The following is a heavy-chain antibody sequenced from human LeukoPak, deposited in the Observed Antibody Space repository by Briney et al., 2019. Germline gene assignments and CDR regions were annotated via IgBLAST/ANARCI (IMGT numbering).Heavy chain of an antibody. CDR3: TVDWVGYSSVPIDH. CDR2: IKSNTDGGTT. Sequence: GGSLRLSCAGSGFTFNNAWMSWVRQAPGKGLEWVGRIKSNTDGGTTDFAAPVKGRFSISRDDSKNTLFLQMNSLKTDDTAVYYCTVDWVGYSSVPIDHWGQGTLVTVSS. J-gene: IGHJ4*02. D-gene: IGHD5-18*01. V-gene: IGHV3-15*01. CDR1: GFTFNNAW.